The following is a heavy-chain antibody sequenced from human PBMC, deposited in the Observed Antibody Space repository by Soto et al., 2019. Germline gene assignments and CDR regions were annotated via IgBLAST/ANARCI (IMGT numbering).Heavy chain of an antibody. CDR1: GGSFSGYY. J-gene: IGHJ2*01. CDR3: ARESHDILTGPPWVWYFYL. V-gene: IGHV4-34*01. D-gene: IGHD3-9*01. Sequence: QVQLQQWGAGPLRPLETLSLTCGVSGGSFSGYYWAWIRQSPGKGLEWIGEINDRGSINYNPSLKSRVSISVDTSKKHYSLNLRSVTAADTAVYYCARESHDILTGPPWVWYFYLWGRGTLVTVSS. CDR2: INDRGSI.